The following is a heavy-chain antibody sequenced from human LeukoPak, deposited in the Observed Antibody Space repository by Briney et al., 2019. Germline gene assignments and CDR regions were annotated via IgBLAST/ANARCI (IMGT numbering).Heavy chain of an antibody. J-gene: IGHJ6*03. CDR2: MNPNSGNT. D-gene: IGHD3-10*01. V-gene: IGHV1-8*01. Sequence: ASVKVSCKASGYTFTSYDINWVRQATGQGLEWMGWMNPNSGNTGYAQKFQGRVTMTRNTSISTAYMELSSLRSEDTAVYYCARAPRYMVRGVTAYYYYYMDVWGKGTTVTVSS. CDR1: GYTFTSYD. CDR3: ARAPRYMVRGVTAYYYYYMDV.